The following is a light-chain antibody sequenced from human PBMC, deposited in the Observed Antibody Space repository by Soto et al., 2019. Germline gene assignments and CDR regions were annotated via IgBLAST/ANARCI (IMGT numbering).Light chain of an antibody. V-gene: IGKV3-15*01. CDR1: QSVSIH. CDR2: DTS. CDR3: QQYSNWPPIT. Sequence: ETVMTPSPGTLSVSLVERATLSCRASQSVSIHLAWYQQKPGQAPRLLIYDTSTRATGIPARFSGSGSGTEFTLTISSLQSEDFAVYYCQQYSNWPPITFGQGTRLEIK. J-gene: IGKJ5*01.